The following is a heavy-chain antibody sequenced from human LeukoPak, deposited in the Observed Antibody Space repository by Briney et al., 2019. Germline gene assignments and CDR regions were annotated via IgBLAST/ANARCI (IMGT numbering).Heavy chain of an antibody. CDR2: INHSGST. CDR3: ARAEKVEMATNPLVY. J-gene: IGHJ4*02. Sequence: SETLSLTCAVYGGSFSGYYWSWIRQPPGKGLEWIGEINHSGSTNYNPSLKSRVTISVDTSKNQFSLKLSSVTAADTAVYYCARAEKVEMATNPLVYWGQGTLATVSS. CDR1: GGSFSGYY. V-gene: IGHV4-34*01. D-gene: IGHD5-12*01.